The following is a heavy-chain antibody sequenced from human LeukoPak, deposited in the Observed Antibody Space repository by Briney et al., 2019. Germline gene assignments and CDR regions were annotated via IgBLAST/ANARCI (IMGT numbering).Heavy chain of an antibody. CDR1: GISFSSYW. CDR2: IKEDGSEK. CDR3: ARGGFCRGPTCYSFWY. D-gene: IGHD2-15*01. Sequence: PGGSLRLSCAASGISFSSYWMSWVRQAPGKGLEWVANIKEDGSEKYYVDSVKGRFSISRDNAKDSLYLEMNSLRAEDTAVYHCARGGFCRGPTCYSFWYWGPGAMVTV. J-gene: IGHJ3*01. V-gene: IGHV3-7*04.